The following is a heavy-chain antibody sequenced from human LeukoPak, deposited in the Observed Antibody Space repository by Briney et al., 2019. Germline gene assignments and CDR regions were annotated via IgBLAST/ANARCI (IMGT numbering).Heavy chain of an antibody. CDR1: GFSFSNYA. J-gene: IGHJ4*02. V-gene: IGHV3-23*01. Sequence: PGRSLRLSCAASGFSFSNYAMTWVRQAPGKGLEWVSVIGSDGGGIQYADSVKGRFSISRDNSKNTLYLQMNSLRVEDTAVYYCAKYAPPTTVVTRFFDYWGRGTLVTVSS. CDR2: IGSDGGGI. D-gene: IGHD4-23*01. CDR3: AKYAPPTTVVTRFFDY.